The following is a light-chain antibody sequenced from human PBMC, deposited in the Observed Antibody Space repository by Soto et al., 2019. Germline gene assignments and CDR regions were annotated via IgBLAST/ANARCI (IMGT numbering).Light chain of an antibody. Sequence: VLTQPPSVSGAPGQRVTISCTGSSSNIGAGYDVHWYQQLPGTAPKLLIYGNSNRPSGVPDRFSGSKSGTSASLAITGLQAEDEADYYCQSYDSSLSGPYVFGTGTKVTVL. CDR1: SSNIGAGYD. CDR2: GNS. J-gene: IGLJ1*01. CDR3: QSYDSSLSGPYV. V-gene: IGLV1-40*01.